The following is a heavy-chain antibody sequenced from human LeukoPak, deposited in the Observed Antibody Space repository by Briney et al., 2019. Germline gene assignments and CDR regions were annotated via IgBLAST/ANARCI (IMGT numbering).Heavy chain of an antibody. Sequence: GWSLRLSCAASGLTVSSSYMSWVRQAPGRRLEWVSIIYNDGSTYYADSMKGRFTISSDNSKNTLYLQVNSLRAEDTAMYYCARNILFAFDIWGQGTMVTVSS. J-gene: IGHJ3*02. CDR1: GLTVSSSY. V-gene: IGHV3-53*01. CDR2: IYNDGST. CDR3: ARNILFAFDI.